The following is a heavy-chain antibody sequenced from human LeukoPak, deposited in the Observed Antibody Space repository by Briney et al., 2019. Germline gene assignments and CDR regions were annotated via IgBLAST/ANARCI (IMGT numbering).Heavy chain of an antibody. J-gene: IGHJ5*02. CDR1: GGSFSGYY. V-gene: IGHV4-34*01. CDR3: ARELLGPPDNWFDP. Sequence: SETLSLTCAVYGGSFSGYYWSWIRQPPGKGLEWIGEINHSGSTNYNPSLKSRVTISVDTSKNQFSLKLSSVTAADTAVYYCARELLGPPDNWFDPWGQETLVTVSS. CDR2: INHSGST. D-gene: IGHD2-15*01.